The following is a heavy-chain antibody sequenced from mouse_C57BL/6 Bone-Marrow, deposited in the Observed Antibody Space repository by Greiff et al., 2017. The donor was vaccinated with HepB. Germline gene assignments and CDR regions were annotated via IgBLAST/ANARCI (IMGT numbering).Heavy chain of an antibody. CDR2: IHPNSGST. Sequence: QVQLQQPGAELVKPGASVKLSCKASGYTFTSYWMHWVKQRPGQGLEWIGMIHPNSGSTNYNEKFKSKATLTVDISSSTAYMQLSSLTSEDSAVYYCARLNYSILFAYWGQGTLVTVSA. CDR1: GYTFTSYW. D-gene: IGHD2-5*01. CDR3: ARLNYSILFAY. J-gene: IGHJ3*01. V-gene: IGHV1-64*01.